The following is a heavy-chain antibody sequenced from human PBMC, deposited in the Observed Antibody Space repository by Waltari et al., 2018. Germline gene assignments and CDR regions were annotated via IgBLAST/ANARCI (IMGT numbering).Heavy chain of an antibody. CDR3: ARGELLRYYFDY. J-gene: IGHJ4*02. CDR1: GGTFSSYA. Sequence: QVQLVQSGAEVKKPGSSVKVSCKASGGTFSSYAISWVRQAPGQGLEWMGGIIPILGIANYAQKFLGRVTITADKSTSTAYMELSSLRSEDTAVYYCARGELLRYYFDYWGQGTLVTVSS. D-gene: IGHD3-10*01. V-gene: IGHV1-69*10. CDR2: IIPILGIA.